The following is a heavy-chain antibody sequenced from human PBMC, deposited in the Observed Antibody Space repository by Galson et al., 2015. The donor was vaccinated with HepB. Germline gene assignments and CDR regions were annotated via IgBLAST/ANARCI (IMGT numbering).Heavy chain of an antibody. D-gene: IGHD6-19*01. Sequence: SLRLSCAASGFTFSSYSMNWVRQAPGKGLECVSSISSSSCYIYHADSVKGRFTISRDNSKNTLYLQMNSLRAEDTAVYYCARAHTSGNSHVQNFLHWGLGTLVTVSS. CDR3: ARAHTSGNSHVQNFLH. V-gene: IGHV3-21*01. CDR2: ISSSSCYI. J-gene: IGHJ1*01. CDR1: GFTFSSYS.